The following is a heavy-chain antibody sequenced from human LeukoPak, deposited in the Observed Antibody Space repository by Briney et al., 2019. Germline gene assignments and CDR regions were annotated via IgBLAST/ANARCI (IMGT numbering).Heavy chain of an antibody. CDR2: IYYSGST. CDR3: ARVLSTVPYYFDY. CDR1: GGSISSYY. V-gene: IGHV4-59*01. J-gene: IGHJ4*02. D-gene: IGHD3-16*01. Sequence: KPSETLSLTCTVSGGSISSYYWSWIRQPPGKGLEWIGYIYYSGSTNYNPSLKSRVTISVDTSKNQFSLKLSSVTAADTAVYYCARVLSTVPYYFDYWGQGTLVTVSS.